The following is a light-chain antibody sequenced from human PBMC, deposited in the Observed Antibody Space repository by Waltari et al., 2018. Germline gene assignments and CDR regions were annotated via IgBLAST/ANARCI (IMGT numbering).Light chain of an antibody. CDR2: SKN. CDR3: AAWDASLNALL. CDR1: RSNIGTNT. J-gene: IGLJ2*01. V-gene: IGLV1-44*01. Sequence: QSMLTQPPSASGTPGQRVTISCSGGRSNIGTNTVNWYQQGPGTAPKLLIYSKNQRPSGVPDRFSGSRSGTSASLAISGPQSEDEGEYYCAAWDASLNALLFGGGTTLTVL.